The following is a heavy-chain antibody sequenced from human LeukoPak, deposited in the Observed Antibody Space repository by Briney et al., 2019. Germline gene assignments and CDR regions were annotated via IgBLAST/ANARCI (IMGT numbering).Heavy chain of an antibody. CDR3: ARVGGYSGYNFDY. V-gene: IGHV1-2*06. J-gene: IGHJ4*02. CDR2: INPNSCGT. Sequence: ASVKVSCKASGYTFTGYYIHWVRQAPGQGLEWMGRINPNSCGTNYVQKFQGRVTMTRDTSISTAYMELSRLRSDDTAVYYCARVGGYSGYNFDYWGQGTLVTVSS. D-gene: IGHD5-12*01. CDR1: GYTFTGYY.